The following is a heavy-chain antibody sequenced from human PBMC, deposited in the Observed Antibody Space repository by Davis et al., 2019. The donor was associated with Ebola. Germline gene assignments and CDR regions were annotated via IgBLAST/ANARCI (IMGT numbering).Heavy chain of an antibody. V-gene: IGHV3-73*01. CDR1: GFTFSGSA. J-gene: IGHJ6*02. CDR2: IRSKANSYAT. D-gene: IGHD4-17*01. CDR3: ARALRAYYYYYGMDV. Sequence: ESLKISCAASGFTFSGSAMHWVRQASGKGLEWVGRIRSKANSYATAYAASVKGRFTISRDDSKNTAYLQMNSLRAEDTAVYYCARALRAYYYYYGMDVWGQGTTVTVSS.